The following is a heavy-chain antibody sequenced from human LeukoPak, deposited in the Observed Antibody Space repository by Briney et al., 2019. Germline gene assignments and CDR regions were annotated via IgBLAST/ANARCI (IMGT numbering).Heavy chain of an antibody. V-gene: IGHV3-30-3*01. D-gene: IGHD3-9*01. CDR3: ARDQVGDILTGYYTSRYYGMDV. CDR2: ISYDGSNK. Sequence: GGSLRLSCAASGFTFSSYAMHWVRQAPGKGLDWVAVISYDGSNKYYADSVKGRFTISRDNSKNTLYLQMNSLRAEDTAVYYCARDQVGDILTGYYTSRYYGMDVWGQGTTVTVSS. CDR1: GFTFSSYA. J-gene: IGHJ6*02.